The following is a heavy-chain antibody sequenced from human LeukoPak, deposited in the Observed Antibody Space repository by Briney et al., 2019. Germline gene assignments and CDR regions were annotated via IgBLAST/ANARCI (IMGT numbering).Heavy chain of an antibody. J-gene: IGHJ6*02. D-gene: IGHD2-2*01. V-gene: IGHV3-21*01. CDR1: GFTFSSYS. CDR3: VRVVPAANYYYYGMDV. CDR2: ISSSSSYI. Sequence: GGSLRLSCAASGFTFSSYSMNWVRQAPGKGLEWVPSISSSSSYIYYADSVKGRFTISRDNAKNSLYLQMNSLRAEDTAVYYCVRVVPAANYYYYGMDVWGHGTTVTVSS.